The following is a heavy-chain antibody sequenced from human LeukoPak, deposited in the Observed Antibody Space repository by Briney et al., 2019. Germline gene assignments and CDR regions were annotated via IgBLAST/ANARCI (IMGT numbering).Heavy chain of an antibody. CDR3: ARGDYGDAFDP. Sequence: SRTLSLTCAVSGGSISSGGYSWSWIRQPPGKGLEWIGYIYHSGSTYYNPSLKSRVTISVDRSKNQFSLKLSSVTAADTAVYYCARGDYGDAFDPWGQGTLVTASS. J-gene: IGHJ5*02. CDR1: GGSISSGGYS. V-gene: IGHV4-30-2*01. D-gene: IGHD4-17*01. CDR2: IYHSGST.